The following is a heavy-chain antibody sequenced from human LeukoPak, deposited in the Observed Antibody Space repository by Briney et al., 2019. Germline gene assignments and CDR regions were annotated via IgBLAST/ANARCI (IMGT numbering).Heavy chain of an antibody. V-gene: IGHV4-39*01. CDR1: GGSISSSSYY. Sequence: SETLSLPCTVSGGSISSSSYYWGWIRQPPGKGLEGIGSIYYSGSTYYDPSLKSRVTISVDTSNNQFSLKLSSVTAADTAVYYCARHCDSSGYYYFAFDYWGQGTLVTVSS. D-gene: IGHD3-22*01. CDR2: IYYSGST. CDR3: ARHCDSSGYYYFAFDY. J-gene: IGHJ4*02.